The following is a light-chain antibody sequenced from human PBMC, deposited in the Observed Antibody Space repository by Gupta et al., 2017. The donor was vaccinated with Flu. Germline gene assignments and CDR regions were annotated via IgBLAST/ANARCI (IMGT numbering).Light chain of an antibody. Sequence: SSVLTHPPSVSVAPGTTARITSVGNNIGSKSVHWYQQKPGQAPVLVVNDDSDRPSGIPERFSGSNSGNTATLTISRVEAGDEADYYCQVWDNSSDHEVFGGGTKLTVL. CDR2: DDS. CDR1: NIGSKS. CDR3: QVWDNSSDHEV. V-gene: IGLV3-21*03. J-gene: IGLJ2*01.